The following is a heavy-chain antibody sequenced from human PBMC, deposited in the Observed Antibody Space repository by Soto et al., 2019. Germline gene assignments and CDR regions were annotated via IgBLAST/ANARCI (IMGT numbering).Heavy chain of an antibody. CDR1: GYTFTIYY. D-gene: IGHD6-13*01. CDR2: INPSGGST. J-gene: IGHJ6*02. V-gene: IGHV1-46*01. Sequence: GASVKVSCKASGYTFTIYYMHCVLQSAFQWLEGMGIINPSGGSTSYAQKFQGRVTMTRDTSTSTVYMELSSLRSEDTAVYYCARESLDGSSHRGMDAWGQGTTVTVSS. CDR3: ARESLDGSSHRGMDA.